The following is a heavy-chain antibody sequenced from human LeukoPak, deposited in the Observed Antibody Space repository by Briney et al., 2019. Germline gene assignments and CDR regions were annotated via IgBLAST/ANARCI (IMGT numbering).Heavy chain of an antibody. CDR1: GGSISSYY. CDR2: IYYSGST. Sequence: SETLSLTCTVSGGSISSYYWSWIRQPPGKGLEWIGYIYYSGSTNYNPSLKSRVTISVDTSKNQFSLKLNSVTAADTAVYYCARGVDTSFDIWGQGTMVTVSS. J-gene: IGHJ3*02. D-gene: IGHD3-3*01. CDR3: ARGVDTSFDI. V-gene: IGHV4-59*01.